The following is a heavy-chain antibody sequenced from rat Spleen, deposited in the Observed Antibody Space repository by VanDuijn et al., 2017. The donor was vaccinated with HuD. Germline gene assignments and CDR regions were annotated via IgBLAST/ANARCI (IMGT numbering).Heavy chain of an antibody. V-gene: IGHV5-29*01. CDR1: GFTFSDYG. CDR2: ISYADTSGHSST. J-gene: IGHJ2*01. D-gene: IGHD1-9*01. Sequence: EVQLVESGGGLVQPGRSLKLSCEVSGFTFSDYGLAWVRQAPTKGLEWVATISYADTSGHSSTYYRDSVKGRFTISRDNAKSTLSLQMDSLRSEDTATYYCARRHYGYTDYFDYWGQGVMVTVSS. CDR3: ARRHYGYTDYFDY.